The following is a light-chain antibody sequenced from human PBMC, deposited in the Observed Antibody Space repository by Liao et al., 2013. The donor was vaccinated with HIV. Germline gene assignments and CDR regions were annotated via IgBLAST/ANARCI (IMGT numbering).Light chain of an antibody. J-gene: IGLJ1*01. V-gene: IGLV3-1*01. Sequence: SYELTQPPSVSVSPGQTASVTCSGDKLGNKNICWYQQKPGQSPVLVIYQDIKRPSGIPERFSGSNSGNTATLTISETQAMDEADYYCQAWDSTTTAYVFGPGTKVTVL. CDR1: KLGNKN. CDR3: QAWDSTTTAYV. CDR2: QDI.